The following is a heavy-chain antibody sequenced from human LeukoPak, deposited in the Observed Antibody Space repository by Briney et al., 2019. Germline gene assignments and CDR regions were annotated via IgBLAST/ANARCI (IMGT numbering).Heavy chain of an antibody. J-gene: IGHJ4*02. CDR2: ISSSSSYI. CDR3: ARMTTQLRGIVVPAAMMPDY. Sequence: GGSLRLPCAASGFTFSSYSMNWVRQAPGKGLEWVSSISSSSSYIYYADSVKGRFTISRDNAKNSLYLQMNSLRAEDTAVYYCARMTTQLRGIVVPAAMMPDYWGQGTLVTVSS. CDR1: GFTFSSYS. D-gene: IGHD2-2*01. V-gene: IGHV3-21*01.